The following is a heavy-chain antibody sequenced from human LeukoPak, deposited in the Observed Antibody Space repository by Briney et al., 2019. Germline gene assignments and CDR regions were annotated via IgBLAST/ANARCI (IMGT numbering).Heavy chain of an antibody. CDR2: ISGSGGST. Sequence: GGSLRLSCAASGFTFSSYAMSWVRQAPEKGLEWVSAISGSGGSTYYADSVKGRFTISRDNSKNTLYLQLNSLGAEDTAVYYCAKAGGWTNYFDYWGQGTLVTVSS. J-gene: IGHJ4*02. V-gene: IGHV3-23*01. CDR3: AKAGGWTNYFDY. CDR1: GFTFSSYA. D-gene: IGHD6-19*01.